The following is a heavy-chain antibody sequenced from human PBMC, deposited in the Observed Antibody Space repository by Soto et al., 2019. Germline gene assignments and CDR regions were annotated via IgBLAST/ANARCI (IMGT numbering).Heavy chain of an antibody. CDR2: ILHIGST. V-gene: IGHV4-4*02. CDR1: GGSISTTNW. CDR3: ASGFDSDGLYDGGHP. J-gene: IGHJ5*02. Sequence: QVQLQESGPGLVKPSGTLSLTCTVSGGSISTTNWWSWVRQSPGKGLEWIGEILHIGSTNYNPSSKSRVTISIDESKNQFSLRLSSVTAADTAVYYCASGFDSDGLYDGGHPWGQGTLVSVSS. D-gene: IGHD3-16*01.